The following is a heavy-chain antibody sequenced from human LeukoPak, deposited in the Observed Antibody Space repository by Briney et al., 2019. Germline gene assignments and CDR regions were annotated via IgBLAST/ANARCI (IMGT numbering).Heavy chain of an antibody. J-gene: IGHJ3*02. Sequence: PGGSLRLSCAASGFTFSSYAMHWVRQAPGKGLEWVAVISYDGSNKYHADSVKGRFTISRDNSKNTLYLQMSSLRAEDTAVYYCASDYGDYGNDAFDIWGQGTMVTVSS. CDR1: GFTFSSYA. V-gene: IGHV3-30*14. CDR2: ISYDGSNK. D-gene: IGHD4-17*01. CDR3: ASDYGDYGNDAFDI.